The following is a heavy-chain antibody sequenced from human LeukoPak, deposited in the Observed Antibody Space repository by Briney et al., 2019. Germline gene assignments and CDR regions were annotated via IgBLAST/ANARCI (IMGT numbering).Heavy chain of an antibody. D-gene: IGHD3-16*02. CDR1: GGSITFGSYY. Sequence: PSETLSLTCTVSGGSITFGSYYWTWIRQPAGKGLEWIGRIYTSGRTFYNPSLKSRVTISMDTSMNQFSLRLNSVTAADTAVYYCARARVIPASFDDWGQGALVTVCS. CDR3: ARARVIPASFDD. V-gene: IGHV4-61*02. J-gene: IGHJ4*02. CDR2: IYTSGRT.